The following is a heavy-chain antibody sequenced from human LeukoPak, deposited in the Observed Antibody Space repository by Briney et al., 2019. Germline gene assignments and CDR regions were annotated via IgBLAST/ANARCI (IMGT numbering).Heavy chain of an antibody. CDR3: AKRGSGWYLDY. CDR1: GFTFSNYG. D-gene: IGHD6-19*01. Sequence: PGGSLRLSCAASGFTFSNYGMTWVRQAPGKGLEWASVVSGGGSSTYYADSVKGRFIISRDNSENTLYLQMNSLRAEDTAIYYCAKRGSGWYLDYWGQGTLVTVSS. J-gene: IGHJ4*02. V-gene: IGHV3-23*01. CDR2: VSGGGSST.